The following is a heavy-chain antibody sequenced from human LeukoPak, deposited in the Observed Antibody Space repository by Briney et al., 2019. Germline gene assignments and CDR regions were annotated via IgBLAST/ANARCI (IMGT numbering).Heavy chain of an antibody. CDR2: IKQDGSEK. CDR1: GFTFSSYW. V-gene: IGHV3-7*03. D-gene: IGHD2-15*01. CDR3: ARERRVVVVAATDYYYGMDV. Sequence: GGSLRLSCAASGFTFSSYWMSWVRQAPGKGLEWVANIKQDGSEKYYVDSVKGRFTISRDNAKNSLYLQMNSLRAEDTAVYYCARERRVVVVAATDYYYGMDVWGQGTTVTVSS. J-gene: IGHJ6*02.